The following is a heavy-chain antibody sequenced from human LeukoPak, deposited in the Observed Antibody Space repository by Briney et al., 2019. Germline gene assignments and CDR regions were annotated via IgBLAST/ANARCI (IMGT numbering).Heavy chain of an antibody. CDR3: ARDWAMAFFDY. V-gene: IGHV3-30-3*01. D-gene: IGHD5-24*01. J-gene: IGHJ4*02. Sequence: GGSLRLSCAASGFTFSSYAMHWVRQAPGKGLEWVAVISYDGSNKYYADSVKGRFTISRGNSKNTLYLQMNSLRAEDTAVYYCARDWAMAFFDYWGQGTLVTVSS. CDR1: GFTFSSYA. CDR2: ISYDGSNK.